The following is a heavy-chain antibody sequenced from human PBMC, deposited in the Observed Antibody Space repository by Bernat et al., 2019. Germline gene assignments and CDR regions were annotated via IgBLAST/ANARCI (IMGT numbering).Heavy chain of an antibody. J-gene: IGHJ4*02. CDR1: GFTFDTYT. CDR2: ISPDSRFI. D-gene: IGHD2-2*01. CDR3: ARAIPSSLINY. V-gene: IGHV3-21*01. Sequence: EVQLVESGGGLVKAGGSLRLSCAASGFTFDTYTMIWVCQAPGKGLEWVSSISPDSRFIFYADSVEGRFTISRDNTKNSLYLQMSSLRAEDTAVYYCARAIPSSLINYWGQGTLVTVSS.